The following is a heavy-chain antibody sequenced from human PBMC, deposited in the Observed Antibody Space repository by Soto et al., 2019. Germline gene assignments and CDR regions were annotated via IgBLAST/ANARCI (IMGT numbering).Heavy chain of an antibody. CDR1: GYIFSDYG. V-gene: IGHV1-18*04. J-gene: IGHJ4*02. CDR2: ISGYSGNA. Sequence: QVQVMQSGAEVKKPGDSVKVSCKTSGYIFSDYGINWVRQAPGQGLEWMGWISGYSGNANLAQQFQGRVTLTTDKSTRTAYMELRRLRSDDTAVYYCAKRTSGTTWVEFDYWGQGTLGTVS. D-gene: IGHD3-10*01. CDR3: AKRTSGTTWVEFDY.